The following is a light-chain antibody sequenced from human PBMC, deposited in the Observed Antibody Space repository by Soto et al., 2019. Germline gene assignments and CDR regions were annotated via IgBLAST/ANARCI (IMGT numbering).Light chain of an antibody. Sequence: IVLTQSPGTLSFSPGEKATLSCRAIQFFSSSYLAWYQQKPGQAPRLLIYGPSSRAAGIPDRFSGSGSGTDFTLTISRLEPEDFAVYYCQQYGSSPLTFGGGTKVDIK. CDR1: QFFSSSY. CDR2: GPS. CDR3: QQYGSSPLT. V-gene: IGKV3-20*01. J-gene: IGKJ4*01.